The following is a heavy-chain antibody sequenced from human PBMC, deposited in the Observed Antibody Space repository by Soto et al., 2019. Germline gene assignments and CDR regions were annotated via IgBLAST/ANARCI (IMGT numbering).Heavy chain of an antibody. J-gene: IGHJ3*02. Sequence: QVQLVESGGGVVQPGRSLRLSCAASGFTFSSYAMHWVRQAPGKGLEWVAVISYDGSNKYYADSVKGRFTISRDNSTNTLYRQTNSLRAEDTAVYYCARDPYPGLRGAAFDTWGQGTMVTVSS. CDR2: ISYDGSNK. D-gene: IGHD3-16*01. CDR3: ARDPYPGLRGAAFDT. V-gene: IGHV3-30-3*01. CDR1: GFTFSSYA.